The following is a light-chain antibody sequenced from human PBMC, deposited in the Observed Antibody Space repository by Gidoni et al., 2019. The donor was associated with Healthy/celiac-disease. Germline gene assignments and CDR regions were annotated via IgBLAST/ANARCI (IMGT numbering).Light chain of an antibody. CDR2: AAS. V-gene: IGKV1-9*01. CDR3: QQLNSYPYT. Sequence: IQLTQSPSSLSASVGDRVTITCRASQGISSYFAWYQHTPGKAPKLLIYAASTLQSGVPSRFSGSGSGTDFTLTISSLQPEDFATYYCQQLNSYPYTFGQGTKLEIK. J-gene: IGKJ2*01. CDR1: QGISSY.